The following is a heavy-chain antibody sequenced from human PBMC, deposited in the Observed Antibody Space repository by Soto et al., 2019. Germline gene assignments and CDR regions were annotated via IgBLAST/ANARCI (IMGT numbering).Heavy chain of an antibody. CDR1: GFTFSSYS. V-gene: IGHV3-21*01. Sequence: GGSLRLSCAASGFTFSSYSMNWVRQAPGKGLEWVSSISSIISYIYYADSVKGRFTISRDNAKNSFFLQMNSLRAEDTAVYYCARVSSSSWYVDYWGQGTLVTVSS. J-gene: IGHJ4*02. D-gene: IGHD6-13*01. CDR3: ARVSSSSWYVDY. CDR2: ISSIISYI.